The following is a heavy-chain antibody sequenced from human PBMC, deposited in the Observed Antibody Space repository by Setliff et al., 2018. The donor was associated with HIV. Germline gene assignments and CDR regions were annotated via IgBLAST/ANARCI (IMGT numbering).Heavy chain of an antibody. D-gene: IGHD3-22*01. J-gene: IGHJ4*02. CDR3: ASAPLYFYDGSGYLKY. Sequence: SETLSLTCNVYVSGESISSHFWNWIRQPPGKGLEWIGYIFTSGDTNYNPSLRSRVTLSVDTSKNQVSLKLGSVTAADTAVYFCASAPLYFYDGSGYLKYWGQGSQVTV. V-gene: IGHV4-4*09. CDR2: IFTSGDT. CDR1: GESISSHF.